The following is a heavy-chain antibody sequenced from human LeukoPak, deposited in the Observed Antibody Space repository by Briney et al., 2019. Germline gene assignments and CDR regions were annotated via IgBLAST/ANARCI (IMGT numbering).Heavy chain of an antibody. D-gene: IGHD6-13*01. V-gene: IGHV1-69*04. CDR2: IIPILSIP. CDR3: ARSGGSSWYVGMFY. J-gene: IGHJ4*02. Sequence: VKVSCKAAGGTFSNYAISWVRQAPGQGLEWMGRIIPILSIPDYTQNFQGRVTITADRSTSTAYMELSSLKSDDTAVYYCARSGGSSWYVGMFYWGQGTLVTVSS. CDR1: GGTFSNYA.